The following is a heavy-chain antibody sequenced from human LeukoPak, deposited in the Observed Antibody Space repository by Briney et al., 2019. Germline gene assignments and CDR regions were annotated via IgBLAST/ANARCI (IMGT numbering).Heavy chain of an antibody. Sequence: SETLSLTCAVYGGSFSGYYWSWSRQPPGQGLEWIGEINHSGSTNYNPSLKSRVTISVDTSKNQFSLKLSSVTAADTAVYYCARGHYQFPYWGQGTLVTVSS. CDR1: GGSFSGYY. J-gene: IGHJ4*02. D-gene: IGHD3-10*01. V-gene: IGHV4-34*01. CDR3: ARGHYQFPY. CDR2: INHSGST.